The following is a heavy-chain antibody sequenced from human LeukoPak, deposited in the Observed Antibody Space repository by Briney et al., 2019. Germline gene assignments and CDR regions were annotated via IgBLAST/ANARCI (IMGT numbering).Heavy chain of an antibody. D-gene: IGHD3-9*01. CDR2: IGSSSSDI. Sequence: PGGSLRLSCVASGFTFRSYCMNWVRQAPGKGLEWVSSIGSSSSDIHYADSVKGRFTISRDNAKNSLYLQMNSLRAEDTAVYYCARGVRDILSGYYTDYYFYYMDVWGKGTTVTVSS. J-gene: IGHJ6*03. CDR1: GFTFRSYC. V-gene: IGHV3-21*01. CDR3: ARGVRDILSGYYTDYYFYYMDV.